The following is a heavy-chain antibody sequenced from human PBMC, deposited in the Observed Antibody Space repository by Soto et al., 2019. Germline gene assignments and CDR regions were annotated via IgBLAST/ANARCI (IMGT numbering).Heavy chain of an antibody. CDR2: INPNSGGT. CDR1: GYTFSDYY. Sequence: ASVKVSCKASGYTFSDYYIHWVRQAPGQGLEWMGWINPNSGGTKYAPKFQGGVTMTRDTSITTAYMELSRLRSGDTAVYYCAREPATAKPEGVDFWGLGTLVTVSS. CDR3: AREPATAKPEGVDF. V-gene: IGHV1-2*02. D-gene: IGHD1-1*01. J-gene: IGHJ4*02.